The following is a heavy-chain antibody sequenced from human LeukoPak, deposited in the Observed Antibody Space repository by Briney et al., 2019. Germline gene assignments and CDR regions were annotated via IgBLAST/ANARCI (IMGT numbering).Heavy chain of an antibody. CDR2: INHSGST. CDR3: ARSGSKS. D-gene: IGHD5-12*01. V-gene: IGHV4-34*01. CDR1: GGSFSGCY. Sequence: SETLSLTCAVYGGSFSGCYWSWIRQPPGKGLEWIGEINHSGSTNYNPSLKSRVTISVDTSKNQFSLKLSSVTAADTAVYYCARSGSKSWGQATLLTVSA. J-gene: IGHJ4*02.